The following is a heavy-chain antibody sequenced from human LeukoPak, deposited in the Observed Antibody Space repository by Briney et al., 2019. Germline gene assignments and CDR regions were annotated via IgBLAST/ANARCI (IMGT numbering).Heavy chain of an antibody. V-gene: IGHV7-4-1*02. Sequence: ASVKVSCKASGYSLTSYALNWVRQAPRQGFEWMGWINTNTGNPTYAQGFTGRYVFSLDTSASTAYLQINGLKADDTAVYYCARDNSVRDEAWWFNPWGQGTLVTVSS. J-gene: IGHJ5*02. CDR2: INTNTGNP. CDR3: ARDNSVRDEAWWFNP. CDR1: GYSLTSYA. D-gene: IGHD5-24*01.